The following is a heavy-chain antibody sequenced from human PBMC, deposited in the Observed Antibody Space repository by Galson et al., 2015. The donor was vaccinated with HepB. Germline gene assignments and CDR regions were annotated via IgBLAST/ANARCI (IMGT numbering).Heavy chain of an antibody. V-gene: IGHV4-61*02. D-gene: IGHD3-16*01. CDR3: ARVGRDIYYYYYYMDV. J-gene: IGHJ6*03. Sequence: TLSLTCTVSGGSISSGSYYWSWIRQPAGKGLEWIGRIYTSGSTNYNPSLKSRVTMSVDTSKNQFSLKLSSVTAADTAVYYCARVGRDIYYYYYYMDVWGKGTTVTVSS. CDR1: GGSISSGSYY. CDR2: IYTSGST.